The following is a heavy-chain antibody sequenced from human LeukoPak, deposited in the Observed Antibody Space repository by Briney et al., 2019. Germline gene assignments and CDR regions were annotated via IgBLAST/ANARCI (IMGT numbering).Heavy chain of an antibody. J-gene: IGHJ4*02. CDR1: GGSFSGYY. D-gene: IGHD6-25*01. CDR3: ARGQLRLSN. CDR2: IKHSGNT. Sequence: SPSETLSLTCAVYGGSFSGYYWSWICQPPGKGLEWIGEIKHSGNTDYNPSLKSRVAISVDTSKNQFSLKLNSVTAADTAVYYCARGQLRLSNWGQGSLIIVSS. V-gene: IGHV4-34*01.